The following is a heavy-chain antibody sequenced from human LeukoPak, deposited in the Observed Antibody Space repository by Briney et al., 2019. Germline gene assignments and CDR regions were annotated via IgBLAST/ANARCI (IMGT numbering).Heavy chain of an antibody. CDR1: GYTFTSYD. J-gene: IGHJ6*02. D-gene: IGHD2-2*01. CDR2: MNPNSGNT. Sequence: ASVKVSCKVSGYTFTSYDINWVRQATGQGLEWMGWMNPNSGNTGYAQKFQGRVTMTRNTSISTAYMELSSLRSEDTAVYYCARGVSPAAIWPYYYYGMDVWGQGTTVTVSS. V-gene: IGHV1-8*01. CDR3: ARGVSPAAIWPYYYYGMDV.